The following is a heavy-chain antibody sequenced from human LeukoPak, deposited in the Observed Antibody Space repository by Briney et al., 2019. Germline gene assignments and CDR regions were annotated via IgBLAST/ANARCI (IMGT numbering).Heavy chain of an antibody. CDR2: IKQDGSEK. CDR3: ARDRFEPYGDTELGY. V-gene: IGHV3-7*01. J-gene: IGHJ4*02. CDR1: GFTFSSYW. D-gene: IGHD4-17*01. Sequence: GGSLRLSCAASGFTFSSYWMSWVRQAPGKGLEWVANIKQDGSEKYYVDSVKGRFTISRDNAKNLLYLHMNSLRAEDTAVYYCARDRFEPYGDTELGYWGQGTLVTVSS.